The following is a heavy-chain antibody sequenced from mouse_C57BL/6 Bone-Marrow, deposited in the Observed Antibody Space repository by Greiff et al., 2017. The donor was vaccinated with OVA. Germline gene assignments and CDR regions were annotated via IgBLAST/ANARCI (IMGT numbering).Heavy chain of an antibody. CDR2: INPSSGYT. CDR3: ARLDGYGFAY. V-gene: IGHV1-7*01. J-gene: IGHJ3*01. Sequence: VQRVESGAELAKPGASVKLSCKASGYTFTSYWMHWVKQRPGQGLEWIGYINPSSGYTKYNQKFKDKATLTADNSSSTAYMQLSSLTYEDSAVYYCARLDGYGFAYWGQGTLVTVSA. CDR1: GYTFTSYW. D-gene: IGHD2-2*01.